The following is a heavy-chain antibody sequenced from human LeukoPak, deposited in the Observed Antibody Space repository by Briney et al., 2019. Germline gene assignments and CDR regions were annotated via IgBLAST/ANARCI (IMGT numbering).Heavy chain of an antibody. Sequence: GESLKISCQGSGYIFTDFWIGWVRQMPGKGLEWMAIIYCDGSKTIYSPSFQTQVTISVDKSTNTAYLQWTSLKASDTAMYYCARRRDLYSGSYYPFDYWGQGTLVTVSS. CDR2: IYCDGSKT. D-gene: IGHD1-26*01. V-gene: IGHV5-51*01. CDR1: GYIFTDFW. CDR3: ARRRDLYSGSYYPFDY. J-gene: IGHJ4*02.